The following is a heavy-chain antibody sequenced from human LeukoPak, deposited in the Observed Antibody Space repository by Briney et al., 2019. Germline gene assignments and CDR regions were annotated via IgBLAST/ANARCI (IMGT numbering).Heavy chain of an antibody. CDR3: AKKTYNYPIKGNFDY. CDR1: GFTFSSYA. V-gene: IGHV3-23*01. CDR2: ISGSGGST. D-gene: IGHD1-20*01. J-gene: IGHJ4*02. Sequence: GGSLRLSCAASGFTFSSYAMSWVRQAPGKGLEWVSAISGSGGSTYYADSVKGRFTISRDNPKNTLYLQMNSLRAEDTAVYYCAKKTYNYPIKGNFDYWGQGTLVTVSS.